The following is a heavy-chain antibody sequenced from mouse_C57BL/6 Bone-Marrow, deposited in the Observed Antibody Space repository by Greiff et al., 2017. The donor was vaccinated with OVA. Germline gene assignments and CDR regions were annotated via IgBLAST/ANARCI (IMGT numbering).Heavy chain of an antibody. CDR3: ARGAYYSNYLFAY. V-gene: IGHV1-69*01. CDR1: GYTFTSYW. CDR2: IDPSDSYT. J-gene: IGHJ3*01. D-gene: IGHD2-5*01. Sequence: VQLQQPGAELVMPGASVKLSCKASGYTFTSYWMHWVKQRPGQGLEWIGEIDPSDSYTNYNQKFKGKSTLTVDKSSSTAYMQLSSLTSEDSAVYYCARGAYYSNYLFAYWGQGTLVTVSA.